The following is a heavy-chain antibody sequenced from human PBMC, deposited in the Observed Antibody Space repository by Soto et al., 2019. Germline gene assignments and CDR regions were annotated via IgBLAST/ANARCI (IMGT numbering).Heavy chain of an antibody. CDR2: IYYSGST. V-gene: IGHV4-30-4*01. Sequence: SETLSLTCTVSGGSISSGDYYWSWIRHPPGKGLEWIGYIYYSGSTYYNPSLKSRVTISVDTSKNQFSLKLSSVTAEDTAVYYCARAPQHYDYVWGSYRYTESCGQGTLVTVXS. CDR1: GGSISSGDYY. J-gene: IGHJ4*02. D-gene: IGHD3-16*02. CDR3: ARAPQHYDYVWGSYRYTES.